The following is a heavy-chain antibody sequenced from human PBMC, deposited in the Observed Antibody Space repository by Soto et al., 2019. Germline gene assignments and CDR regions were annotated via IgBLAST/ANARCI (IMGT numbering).Heavy chain of an antibody. Sequence: SETLSLTCTVSGGSISSDDYYWSWIRQAPGRGLEWIGYIHSSGSIYYNPSLKSRATMSIDAARNQFSLKVSSVTVADTAVYYCARDLDGLHDDNSGPYPRPGWGQGTLVT. D-gene: IGHD3-22*01. CDR3: ARDLDGLHDDNSGPYPRPG. CDR2: IHSSGSI. J-gene: IGHJ1*01. CDR1: GGSISSDDYY. V-gene: IGHV4-30-4*01.